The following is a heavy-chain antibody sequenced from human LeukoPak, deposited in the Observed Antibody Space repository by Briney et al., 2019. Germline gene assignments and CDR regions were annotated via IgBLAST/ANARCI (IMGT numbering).Heavy chain of an antibody. J-gene: IGHJ5*02. D-gene: IGHD6-25*01. V-gene: IGHV1-3*01. Sequence: ASVKVSCKASGYTFTSYAMHWVRQAPGQRLEWMGWINAGNGNTKYSQKFQGRVTIARDTSASTAYMELSSLRSEDTAVYYCARDSSSVLTNWFDPWGQGTLVTVSS. CDR1: GYTFTSYA. CDR3: ARDSSSVLTNWFDP. CDR2: INAGNGNT.